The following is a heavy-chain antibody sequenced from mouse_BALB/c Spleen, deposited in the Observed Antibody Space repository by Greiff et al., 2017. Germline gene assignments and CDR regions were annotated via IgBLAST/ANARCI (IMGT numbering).Heavy chain of an antibody. V-gene: IGHV1-54*03. J-gene: IGHJ1*01. CDR2: INPGSGGT. Sequence: QVHVKQSGAELVRPGTSVKVSCKASGYAFTNYLIEWVKQRPGQGLEWIGVINPGSGGTNYNEKFKGKATLTADKSSSTAYMQLSSLTSDDSAVYFCARSLLRLRYFDVWGAGTTVTVSS. CDR1: GYAFTNYL. D-gene: IGHD1-2*01. CDR3: ARSLLRLRYFDV.